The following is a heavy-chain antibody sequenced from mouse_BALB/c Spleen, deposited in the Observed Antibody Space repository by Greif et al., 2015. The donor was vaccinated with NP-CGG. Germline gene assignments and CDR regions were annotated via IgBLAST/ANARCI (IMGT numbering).Heavy chain of an antibody. CDR2: IRLKSNNYAT. CDR1: GFTFSNYW. V-gene: IGHV6-6*02. D-gene: IGHD2-14*01. J-gene: IGHJ4*01. Sequence: EVQLQQSGGGLVQPGGSMKLSCVASGFTFSNYWMNWVRQSPEKGLEWVAEIRLKSNNYATHYAESVKGRFTISRDDSKSSVYLQMNNLRAEDTGMYYCTRLYRSYAMDYWGQGTSVTVSS. CDR3: TRLYRSYAMDY.